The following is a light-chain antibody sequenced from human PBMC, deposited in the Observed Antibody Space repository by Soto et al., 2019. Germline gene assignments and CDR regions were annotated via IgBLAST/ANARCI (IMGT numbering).Light chain of an antibody. CDR2: DAS. Sequence: EIVLTQSPATLSLSPGERATLSCRASQYVSRYLAWYQQKPGQAPRLLIYDASNRATGIPARFSGSGSGTDFTLTISTLEPEDFAVYSCQQRSNWPPVTFGQGTKVEIK. CDR1: QYVSRY. CDR3: QQRSNWPPVT. J-gene: IGKJ1*01. V-gene: IGKV3-11*01.